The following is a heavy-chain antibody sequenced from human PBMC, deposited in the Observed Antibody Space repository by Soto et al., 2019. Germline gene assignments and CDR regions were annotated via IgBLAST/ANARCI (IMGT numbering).Heavy chain of an antibody. CDR3: ASFYYDILTGYYGGWFDP. CDR2: IYHSGST. Sequence: QVQLQESGPGLVKPSGTLSLTCAVSSGSISSSNWWSWVRQPPGKGLEWIGEIYHSGSTNYNPSLKSRVTISVDKSKNQFSLKLSSVTAADTAVYYCASFYYDILTGYYGGWFDPWGQGTLVTVSS. CDR1: SGSISSSNW. D-gene: IGHD3-9*01. J-gene: IGHJ5*02. V-gene: IGHV4-4*02.